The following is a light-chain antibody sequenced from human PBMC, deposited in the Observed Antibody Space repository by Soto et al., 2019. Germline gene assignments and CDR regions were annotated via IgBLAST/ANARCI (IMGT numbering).Light chain of an antibody. J-gene: IGKJ4*01. Sequence: EIVLTQSPGTLSLSPGERATLSCRASQSVSSSYLAWYRQKPGRAPRLLIYGASSRATGIPDRFSGSGSGTDFTLTISRLEPEDFAVYYCQQYGSSPPSLTFGGGTKVEIK. V-gene: IGKV3-20*01. CDR2: GAS. CDR1: QSVSSSY. CDR3: QQYGSSPPSLT.